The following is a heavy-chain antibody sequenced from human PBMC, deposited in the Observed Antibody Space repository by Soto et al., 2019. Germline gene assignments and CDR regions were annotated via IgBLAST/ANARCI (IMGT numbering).Heavy chain of an antibody. CDR2: VSSTGSA. Sequence: PSETLSLTCTVSGGSISNYYWSWVRQSAEKRLEWIGRVSSTGSAYYNPSLKSRVTISVDTSKNQFSLNLTSVTGADTAVYYCARGVPATGTDWFDPWGQGTLVTVS. V-gene: IGHV4-4*07. J-gene: IGHJ5*02. D-gene: IGHD3-9*01. CDR3: ARGVPATGTDWFDP. CDR1: GGSISNYY.